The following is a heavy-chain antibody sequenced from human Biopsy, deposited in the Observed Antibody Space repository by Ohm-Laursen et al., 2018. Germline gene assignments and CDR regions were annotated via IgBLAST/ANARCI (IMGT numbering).Heavy chain of an antibody. V-gene: IGHV1-2*02. D-gene: IGHD3-9*01. CDR1: GYTFAGYY. CDR2: INPNSGNA. CDR3: ARVPAYPSIDGYYGLDL. Sequence: ASVKVSCKPSGYTFAGYYLHWVRQAPGHGLEWMGWINPNSGNANYAQSFQGRHTVTRDTSISTAYMELTSLTFDDTAIYYCARVPAYPSIDGYYGLDLWGQGTTVIVSS. J-gene: IGHJ6*02.